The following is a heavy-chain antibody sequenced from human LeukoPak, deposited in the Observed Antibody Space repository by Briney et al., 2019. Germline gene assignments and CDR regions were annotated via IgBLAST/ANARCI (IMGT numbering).Heavy chain of an antibody. CDR2: ISSSGTYI. V-gene: IGHV3-21*01. J-gene: IGHJ4*02. CDR3: ASWVVTASPYFDY. D-gene: IGHD2-21*02. Sequence: PGGSLRFSCEASGFSFSKHGLNWVRQAPGKGLEWVASISSSGTYIYYAESLKGRFTISRDNAKNIVTLQMNSLRVEDTAVYYCASWVVTASPYFDYWGQGTLVTVSS. CDR1: GFSFSKHG.